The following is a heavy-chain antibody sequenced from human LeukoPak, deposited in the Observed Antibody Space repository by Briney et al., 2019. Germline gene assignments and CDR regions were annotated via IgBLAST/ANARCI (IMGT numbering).Heavy chain of an antibody. V-gene: IGHV1-18*01. CDR1: GYTFTSYG. CDR3: ARETYYYDSSVERRFDY. Sequence: ASVTVSCTASGYTFTSYGISWVRQPPGQGLEWMGWISAYNGNTNYAQKLQGRVIMTTDTSTSTAYMELRGLRSDDTAVYYCARETYYYDSSVERRFDYWGQGTLVTVSS. CDR2: ISAYNGNT. J-gene: IGHJ4*02. D-gene: IGHD3-22*01.